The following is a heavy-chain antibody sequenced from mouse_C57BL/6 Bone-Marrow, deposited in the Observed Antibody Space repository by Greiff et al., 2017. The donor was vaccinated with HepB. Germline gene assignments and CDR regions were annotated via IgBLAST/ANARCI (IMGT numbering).Heavy chain of an antibody. CDR2: IYPGSGST. Sequence: VQLQQPGAELVKPGASVKMSCKASGYTFTSYWITWVKQRPGQGLEWIGDIYPGSGSTNYNEKFKSKATLTVDTSSSTAYMQLSSLTSEDSAVYYCARDYYGIGYFDVWGTGTTVTVSS. V-gene: IGHV1-55*01. CDR1: GYTFTSYW. D-gene: IGHD1-1*01. J-gene: IGHJ1*03. CDR3: ARDYYGIGYFDV.